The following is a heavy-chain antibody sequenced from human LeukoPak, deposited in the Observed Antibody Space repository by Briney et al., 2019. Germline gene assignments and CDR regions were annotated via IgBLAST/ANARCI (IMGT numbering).Heavy chain of an antibody. CDR2: ISSSSSYI. V-gene: IGHV3-21*01. CDR1: GFTFSSYS. Sequence: GGSLRLSCAASGFTFSSYSMNWVRQAPGKGLEWVSSISSSSSYIYYADSVKGRFTISRDNAKNSLYLQMNSLRAVDTAVYYCARDGIDYGSGSYYPPFDYWGQGTLVTVSS. D-gene: IGHD3-10*01. J-gene: IGHJ4*02. CDR3: ARDGIDYGSGSYYPPFDY.